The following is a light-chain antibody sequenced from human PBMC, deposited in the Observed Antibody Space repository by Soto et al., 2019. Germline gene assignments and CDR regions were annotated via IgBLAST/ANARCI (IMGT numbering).Light chain of an antibody. Sequence: QSALTQPRSVSGSPGQSVTISCTGTSSDVGGYNYVSWYQQHPGKAPKLMIYDVSKRPSGVPDRFSGSKSVNTASLTISGRQAEDEADYYCCSYARSYTVVFGGGTKLTVL. CDR1: SSDVGGYNY. CDR2: DVS. V-gene: IGLV2-11*01. CDR3: CSYARSYTVV. J-gene: IGLJ2*01.